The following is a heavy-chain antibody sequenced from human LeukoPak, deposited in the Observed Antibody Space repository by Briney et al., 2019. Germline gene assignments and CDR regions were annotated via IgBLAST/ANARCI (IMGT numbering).Heavy chain of an antibody. J-gene: IGHJ4*02. D-gene: IGHD2-2*01. CDR2: INPNSGGT. CDR1: GYTFTGYY. CDR3: ARAPLGYCSSTSCYESNFDY. V-gene: IGHV1-2*02. Sequence: ASVKVSCKASGYTFTGYYMHWVRQAPGQGLEWMGWINPNSGGTNYAQKFQGRVTMTRDTSISTAYMELSRLRSDDTAVYYCARAPLGYCSSTSCYESNFDYWGQGTLVTVSS.